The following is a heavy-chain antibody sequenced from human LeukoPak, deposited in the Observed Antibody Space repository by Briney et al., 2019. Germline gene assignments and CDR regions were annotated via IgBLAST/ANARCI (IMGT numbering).Heavy chain of an antibody. V-gene: IGHV3-48*02. D-gene: IGHD3-10*01. CDR2: VSYSSSTI. CDR1: GFTFSSYS. Sequence: PGGSLRLSCAASGFTFSSYSMNWVRQAPGKGLEWISYVSYSSSTIYYADSVKGRFTISRDNAKNSLYLQMNSLRDEDTAVYYCARDAHIVRGVNPLDYWGRGTLVTVSS. J-gene: IGHJ4*02. CDR3: ARDAHIVRGVNPLDY.